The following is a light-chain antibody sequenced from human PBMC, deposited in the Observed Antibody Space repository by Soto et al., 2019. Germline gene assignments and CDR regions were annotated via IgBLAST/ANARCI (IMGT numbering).Light chain of an antibody. CDR1: QSVSSTY. J-gene: IGKJ5*01. CDR3: QQYGSSPIP. V-gene: IGKV3-20*01. CDR2: GAS. Sequence: ESVLTQSPGTLSLSPGERATLSCRASQSVSSTYLAWYQQKPGQAPRLLIYGASSRATGIPDRFSGSGSGTDFTLTISRLEPEDFAVYYCQQYGSSPIPFGQVTRLEIK.